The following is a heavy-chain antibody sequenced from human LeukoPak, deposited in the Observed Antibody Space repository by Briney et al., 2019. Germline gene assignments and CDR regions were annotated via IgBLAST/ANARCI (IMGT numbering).Heavy chain of an antibody. J-gene: IGHJ3*01. V-gene: IGHV3-66*02. CDR3: VRSESSSSRRAFDV. D-gene: IGHD6-6*01. Sequence: PGGSLRLSCAASGFTVSSNYMIWVRQAPGKGLEWVSGMFVGGGTYYADSVKGRFAISRDNSKNTLYLQMNSLRLEDTAVYYCVRSESSSSRRAFDVWGPGTMVTVSS. CDR1: GFTVSSNY. CDR2: MFVGGGT.